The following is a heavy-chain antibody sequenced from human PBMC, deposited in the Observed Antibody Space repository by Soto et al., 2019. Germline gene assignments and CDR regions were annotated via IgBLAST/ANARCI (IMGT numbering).Heavy chain of an antibody. CDR3: AIRAYCSGDCQLRTLDAFDI. V-gene: IGHV1-69*13. J-gene: IGHJ3*02. CDR2: FIPFFGTA. Sequence: SVKGSCKASGGTLSSYAISWLRQAPGQGLEWMGGFIPFFGTANYAQKFQGRVTITADESTSTAYMGLSSLRSEDTAVYYCAIRAYCSGDCQLRTLDAFDIWSQGTMVTVAS. D-gene: IGHD2-21*02. CDR1: GGTLSSYA.